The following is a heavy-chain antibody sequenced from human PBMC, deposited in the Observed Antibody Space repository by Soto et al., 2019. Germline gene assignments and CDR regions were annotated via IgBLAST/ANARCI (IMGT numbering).Heavy chain of an antibody. Sequence: QVQLVQSGAEVTKPGSSVKVSCKASGGTFSSYTISWVRQAPGQGLEWMGRIILILGIAKYAEKVQGRVKITADKSTSTAYIELSSMRSEDTAVYYCASAEPPQYCSGGSCYFGAFDYWGQGTLVTVSS. CDR2: IILILGIA. V-gene: IGHV1-69*02. J-gene: IGHJ4*02. D-gene: IGHD2-15*01. CDR3: ASAEPPQYCSGGSCYFGAFDY. CDR1: GGTFSSYT.